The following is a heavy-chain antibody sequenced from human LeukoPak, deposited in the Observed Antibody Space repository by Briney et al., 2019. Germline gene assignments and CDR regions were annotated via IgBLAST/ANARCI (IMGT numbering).Heavy chain of an antibody. CDR3: ARDKHSPDGYNSGGFDY. V-gene: IGHV3-30-3*01. CDR1: GFTFSSYA. D-gene: IGHD5-24*01. J-gene: IGHJ4*02. Sequence: GGSLRLSCAASGFTFSSYAMHWVRQAPGKGLEWVAVISYDGSNKYYADSVKGRFTISRDNSKNTLYLQMNSLRAEDTAVYCCARDKHSPDGYNSGGFDYWGQGTLVTVSS. CDR2: ISYDGSNK.